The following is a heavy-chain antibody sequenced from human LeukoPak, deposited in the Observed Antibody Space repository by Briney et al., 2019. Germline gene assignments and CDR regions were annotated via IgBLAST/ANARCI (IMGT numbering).Heavy chain of an antibody. D-gene: IGHD6-13*01. Sequence: GGSLRLSCAASGFTFSSYEMNWVRQAPGKGLEWVSYISSSGSTIYYADSVKGRFTISRDNAKNSLYLQMNSLRAEDTAVYYCARGAIAAAGLVLDYWGQGTLVTVSS. CDR3: ARGAIAAAGLVLDY. CDR1: GFTFSSYE. CDR2: ISSSGSTI. V-gene: IGHV3-48*03. J-gene: IGHJ4*02.